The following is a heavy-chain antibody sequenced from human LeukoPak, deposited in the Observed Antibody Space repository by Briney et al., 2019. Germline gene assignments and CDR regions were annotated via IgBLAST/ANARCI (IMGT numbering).Heavy chain of an antibody. CDR1: GFTVSSNY. V-gene: IGHV3-53*04. J-gene: IGHJ6*02. CDR3: AREGYCSGGSCYYGMDV. CDR2: FYSGGST. D-gene: IGHD2-15*01. Sequence: GGSLRLSCAASGFTVSSNYMSWVRPAPGKGLEWVSVFYSGGSTYYADSVKGRFTISRHNSKNTLYLQMNSLRAEDTAVYYCAREGYCSGGSCYYGMDVWGQGTTVTVSS.